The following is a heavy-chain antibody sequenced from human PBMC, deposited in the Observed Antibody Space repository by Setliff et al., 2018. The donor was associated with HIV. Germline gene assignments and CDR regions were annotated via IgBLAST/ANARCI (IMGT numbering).Heavy chain of an antibody. D-gene: IGHD2-15*01. CDR3: ARDLITITPHGDLPF. V-gene: IGHV1-2*06. CDR1: GYTFTDYY. Sequence: ASVKVSCKASGYTFTDYYIHWVRQAPGHGLEWVGRINPKSGVTSYAQNFRARVTMTRDTSSTTAYMELSTLRSDDTALYYCARDLITITPHGDLPFWGQGTLVTVSS. J-gene: IGHJ4*02. CDR2: INPKSGVT.